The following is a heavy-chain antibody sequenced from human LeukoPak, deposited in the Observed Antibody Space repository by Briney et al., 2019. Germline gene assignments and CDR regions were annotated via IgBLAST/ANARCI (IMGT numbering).Heavy chain of an antibody. CDR3: AREEDGHYDFSH. D-gene: IGHD3-3*01. CDR2: IYYSGST. Sequence: SETLSLTCTVSGGSISSYYWSWIRQPPGKGLEWIGYIYYSGSTNYNPSLKSRVTISVDTSKNQFSLKLSSVTAADTAVYYCAREEDGHYDFSHWGQGTLVTVSS. CDR1: GGSISSYY. V-gene: IGHV4-59*01. J-gene: IGHJ4*02.